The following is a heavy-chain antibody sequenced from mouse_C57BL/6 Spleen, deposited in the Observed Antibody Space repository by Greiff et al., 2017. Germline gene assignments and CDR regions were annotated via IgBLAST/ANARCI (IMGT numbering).Heavy chain of an antibody. D-gene: IGHD2-5*01. CDR2: ISSGSSTI. V-gene: IGHV5-17*01. CDR1: GFTFSDYG. CDR3: ASYYSKRYFDV. J-gene: IGHJ1*03. Sequence: EVKLVESGGGLVKPGGSLKLSCAASGFTFSDYGMHWVRQAPEKGLEWVAYISSGSSTIYYAATVKGRFTISRDNAKNTLFLQMTSLRSEDTAMYYCASYYSKRYFDVWGTGTTVTVSS.